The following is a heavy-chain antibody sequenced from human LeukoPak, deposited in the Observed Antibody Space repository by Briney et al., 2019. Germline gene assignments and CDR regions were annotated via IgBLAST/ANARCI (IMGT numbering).Heavy chain of an antibody. J-gene: IGHJ6*02. V-gene: IGHV3-23*01. CDR2: ISGSGGGT. D-gene: IGHD3-22*01. Sequence: PGGSLRLSCAASGFTFSSYAMSWVRQAPGKGLEWVSTISGSGGGTYYADSVRGRFTISRDNSKNTLYLQMNSLRAEDTAVYYCAKSSGPGGYYYYGMDVWGQGTTVTVSS. CDR1: GFTFSSYA. CDR3: AKSSGPGGYYYYGMDV.